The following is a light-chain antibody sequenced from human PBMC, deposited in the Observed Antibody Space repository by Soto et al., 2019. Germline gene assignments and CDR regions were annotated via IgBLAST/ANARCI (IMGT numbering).Light chain of an antibody. CDR1: QSISSW. J-gene: IGKJ1*01. Sequence: DIQMTQSPSTLSASVGDRVTITCRASQSISSWLAWYQQKPGKAPKLLIYKASSLESGVPARFSGSGSGTEFTLTISSLQPEEFATYRRQQYNSYSKTFGQGIKVESK. CDR2: KAS. CDR3: QQYNSYSKT. V-gene: IGKV1-5*03.